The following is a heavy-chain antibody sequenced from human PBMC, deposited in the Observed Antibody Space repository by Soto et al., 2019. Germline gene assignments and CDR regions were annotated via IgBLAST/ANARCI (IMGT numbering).Heavy chain of an antibody. D-gene: IGHD3-22*01. CDR2: IIPIFGTA. V-gene: IGHV1-69*12. J-gene: IGHJ6*02. Sequence: QVQLVQSGAEVKKPGSSVKVSCKASGGTFSSYAISWVRQAPGQGLEWMGGIIPIFGTADYAQKFQGRVTITAAESTSPASMELSSLRSEDTAVYYCAGHSSGVPGYYYGMDVWGQGTTVTVSS. CDR3: AGHSSGVPGYYYGMDV. CDR1: GGTFSSYA.